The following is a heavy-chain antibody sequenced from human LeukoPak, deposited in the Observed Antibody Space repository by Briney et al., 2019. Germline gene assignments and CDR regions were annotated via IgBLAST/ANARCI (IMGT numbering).Heavy chain of an antibody. CDR3: ASDWRRGYSYGES. CDR2: ICDDGGNT. CDR1: RVTPSIYG. V-gene: IGHV3-33*01. J-gene: IGHJ4*02. Sequence: PVGCPRLSPAPPRVTPSIYGTHAGCDGPRERRWWGSVICDDGGNTYYAESVKCRFTIYSDNSKNTLYLKMNSLRAEDTAVYYCASDWRRGYSYGESWGQGTLVTVSS. D-gene: IGHD5-18*01.